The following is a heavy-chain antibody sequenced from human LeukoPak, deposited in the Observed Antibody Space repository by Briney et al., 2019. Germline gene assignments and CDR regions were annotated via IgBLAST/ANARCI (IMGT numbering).Heavy chain of an antibody. CDR3: ARALGYCSGGSCTRGYNWFDP. CDR1: GGSVSSGGYF. CDR2: IYYDGRT. J-gene: IGHJ5*02. V-gene: IGHV4-61*08. D-gene: IGHD2-15*01. Sequence: SETLSLTCTVSGGSVSSGGYFWNWIRQPPGKGLEYIGYIYYDGRTNYNPSLKSRVTISLDTSKNQFSLKLSFVTTADTAVYYCARALGYCSGGSCTRGYNWFDPWGQGTLVTVPS.